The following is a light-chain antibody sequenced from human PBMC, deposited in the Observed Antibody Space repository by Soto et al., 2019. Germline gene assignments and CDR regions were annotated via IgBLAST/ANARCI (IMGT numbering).Light chain of an antibody. CDR2: WAS. V-gene: IGKV4-1*01. Sequence: DIVMTQAPDSLAVSLGERATVNCKSSQNNKNYLAWDQQKAGQPPKLIIDWASTRASGVPDRFSGSGSGTDFTLTISSLQAEDVAVYYCQHYYSSWTFGQGTKVDIK. CDR3: QHYYSSWT. CDR1: QNNKNY. J-gene: IGKJ1*01.